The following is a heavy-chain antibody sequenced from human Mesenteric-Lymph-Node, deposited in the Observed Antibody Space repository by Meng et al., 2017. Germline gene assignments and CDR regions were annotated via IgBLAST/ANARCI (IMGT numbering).Heavy chain of an antibody. CDR1: GFTVSSNY. CDR2: IYSGGST. V-gene: IGHV3-66*01. D-gene: IGHD3-10*01. J-gene: IGHJ4*02. Sequence: GESLKISCAASGFTVSSNYMSWVRQAPGKGLEWVSVIYSGGSTYYADSVKGRFTISRDNSKNTLYLQMNSLRAEDTAVYYCARDSMVRGVIDYWGQGTLVTVSS. CDR3: ARDSMVRGVIDY.